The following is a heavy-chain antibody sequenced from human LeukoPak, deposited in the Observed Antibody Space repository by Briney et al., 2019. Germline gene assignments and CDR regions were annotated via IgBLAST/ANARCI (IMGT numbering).Heavy chain of an antibody. CDR3: ARHLSVDRSSSRRFDP. D-gene: IGHD6-6*01. CDR2: IYPGNSDT. V-gene: IGHV5-51*01. CDR1: GYSFTNYW. Sequence: GESLKISCKGSGYSFTNYWIGWVRQIPGIGLEWMGIIYPGNSDTRYSPSFQGQVTFSADKSISTAYLQWSSLKASDTAMYYCARHLSVDRSSSRRFDPWGQGTLVTVSS. J-gene: IGHJ5*02.